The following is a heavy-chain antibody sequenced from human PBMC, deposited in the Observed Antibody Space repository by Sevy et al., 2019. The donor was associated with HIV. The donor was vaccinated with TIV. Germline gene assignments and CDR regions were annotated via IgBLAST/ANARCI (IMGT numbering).Heavy chain of an antibody. V-gene: IGHV3-23*01. CDR1: GFTFSSYA. D-gene: IGHD3-10*01. J-gene: IGHJ4*02. CDR2: ISGSGNT. CDR3: AKDRSHIIMIRGVVIFDY. Sequence: GGSLRLSCAASGFTFSSYAMSWVPQAPGKGLEWVSAISGSGNTYYADSVKGRFTISRDNPKNTLFLQMNSLRAEDTAVYYCAKDRSHIIMIRGVVIFDYWGQGTLVTVSS.